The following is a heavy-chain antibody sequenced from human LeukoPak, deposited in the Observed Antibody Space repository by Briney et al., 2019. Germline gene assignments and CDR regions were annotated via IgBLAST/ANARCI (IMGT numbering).Heavy chain of an antibody. Sequence: ASVKVSCKASGYTFTHHGISWVRQAPGQGLEWMGWISAYNGNTNYAQKLQGRVTMTTDTSTSTAYMELRSLRSDDTAVYYCARDVADTAEYYYDSSPPGYWGQGTLVTVSS. CDR1: GYTFTHHG. CDR2: ISAYNGNT. D-gene: IGHD3-22*01. V-gene: IGHV1-18*01. CDR3: ARDVADTAEYYYDSSPPGY. J-gene: IGHJ4*02.